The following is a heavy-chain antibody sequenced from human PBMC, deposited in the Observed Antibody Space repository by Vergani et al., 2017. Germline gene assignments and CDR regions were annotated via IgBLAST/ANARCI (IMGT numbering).Heavy chain of an antibody. V-gene: IGHV1-2*02. CDR3: ARVGTSSNRDYFDY. D-gene: IGHD2-2*01. J-gene: IGHJ4*02. CDR2: INPNSGGT. Sequence: QVQLVQSGAEVKKPGASVKVSCKASGYTFTDYFMHWVRQAPGQGLEWMGWINPNSGGTNYAQKFQGRVTMTRDTSISTAYMELSNLRSDDTAVYCCARVGTSSNRDYFDYWGQGTLVTVSS. CDR1: GYTFTDYF.